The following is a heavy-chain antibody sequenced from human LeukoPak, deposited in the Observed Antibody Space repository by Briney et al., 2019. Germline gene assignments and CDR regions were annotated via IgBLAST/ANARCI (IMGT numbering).Heavy chain of an antibody. D-gene: IGHD3-22*01. CDR2: IYYSGST. Sequence: SETLSLTCTVSGGSVSSGSYYWSWIRQPPGEGLGWIGYIYYSGSTNYNPSLKSRVTISVDTSKNQFSLKLSSVTAADTAVYYCARGGYDSSGYYYYFDYWGQGTLVTVPP. CDR1: GGSVSSGSYY. V-gene: IGHV4-61*01. J-gene: IGHJ4*02. CDR3: ARGGYDSSGYYYYFDY.